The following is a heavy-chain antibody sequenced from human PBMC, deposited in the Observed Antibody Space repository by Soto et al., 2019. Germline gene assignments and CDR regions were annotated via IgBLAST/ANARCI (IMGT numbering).Heavy chain of an antibody. CDR3: AREAYIVAAERQYYYYGMDV. D-gene: IGHD5-12*01. CDR1: GGTFSSYA. J-gene: IGHJ6*02. CDR2: IIPIFGTA. Sequence: GASVKVSCKASGGTFSSYAISWVRQAPGQGLEWMGGIIPIFGTANYAQKFQGRVTITADESTSTAYMELSSLRSEDTAVYYCAREAYIVAAERQYYYYGMDVWGQGTTVTVSS. V-gene: IGHV1-69*13.